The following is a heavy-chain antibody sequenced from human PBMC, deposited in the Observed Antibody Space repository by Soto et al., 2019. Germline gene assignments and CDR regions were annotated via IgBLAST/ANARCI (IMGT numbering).Heavy chain of an antibody. CDR2: IKSKTDGGTT. CDR1: GFTFSNAW. CDR3: TTIPLVYYYYGMDV. J-gene: IGHJ6*02. V-gene: IGHV3-15*01. Sequence: GGSLRLSCAASGFTFSNAWMSWVRQAPGKGLEWVGRIKSKTDGGTTDYAAPVKGRFTISRDDSKNTLYLQMNSLKTEDTAVYYCTTIPLVYYYYGMDVWGQGTTVTVSS.